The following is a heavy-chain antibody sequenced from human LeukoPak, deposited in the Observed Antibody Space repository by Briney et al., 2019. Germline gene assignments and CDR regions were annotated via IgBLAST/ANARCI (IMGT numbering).Heavy chain of an antibody. J-gene: IGHJ4*02. CDR1: GYTFTSYD. CDR3: ASGAGKL. CDR2: MNPNSGNT. V-gene: IGHV1-8*01. Sequence: ASVKVSCKSSGYTFTSYDINGVRQATGQGREWMGWMNPNSGNTGYAQKFQGRVTMTRNTSISTAYRELSRLRSDDTAVYYCASGAGKLWGQGTLVTVSS. D-gene: IGHD1-14*01.